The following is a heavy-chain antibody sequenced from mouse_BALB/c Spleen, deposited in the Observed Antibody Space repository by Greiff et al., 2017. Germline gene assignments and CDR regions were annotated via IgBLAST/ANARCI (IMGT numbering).Heavy chain of an antibody. D-gene: IGHD1-1*01. J-gene: IGHJ3*01. CDR3: ARQTYGSSYWFAY. CDR2: IYPGNVNT. V-gene: IGHV1S56*01. CDR1: GYTFTSYY. Sequence: QVQLQQSGPELVKPGASVRISCKASGYTFTSYYIHWVKQRPGQGLEWIGWIYPGNVNTKYNEKFKGKATLTVDKSSSTAYMQLSSLTSEDSAVYYCARQTYGSSYWFAYWGQGTLVTVSA.